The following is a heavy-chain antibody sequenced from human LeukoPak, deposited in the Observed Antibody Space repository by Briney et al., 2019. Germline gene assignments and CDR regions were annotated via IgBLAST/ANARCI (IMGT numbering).Heavy chain of an antibody. D-gene: IGHD3-22*01. CDR2: ISAYNGNT. Sequence: ASVKVSCKASGYTFTSYGISWVRQAPGQGLEWMGWISAYNGNTNYGQKLQGRVTMTTDTSTSTAYMELRSLRSDDTAVYYCARGADYYDSSGYYHFDYWGQGTLVTVSS. CDR3: ARGADYYDSSGYYHFDY. CDR1: GYTFTSYG. V-gene: IGHV1-18*01. J-gene: IGHJ4*02.